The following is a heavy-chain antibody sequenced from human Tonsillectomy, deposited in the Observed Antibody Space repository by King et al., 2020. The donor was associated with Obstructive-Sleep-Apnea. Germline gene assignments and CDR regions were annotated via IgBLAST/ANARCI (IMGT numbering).Heavy chain of an antibody. J-gene: IGHJ4*02. CDR1: GYSISSGYY. D-gene: IGHD3-22*01. Sequence: VQLQESGPGLVKPSETLSLTCTVSGYSISSGYYWGWIRQPPGKGLEWIGSIYQSGSTYYNPSLKSRVTISGDTSKNQFSLKLSSVTAADTAVYYCARDHYYDSSGASDYWGQGTLVTVSS. CDR3: ARDHYYDSSGASDY. V-gene: IGHV4-38-2*02. CDR2: IYQSGST.